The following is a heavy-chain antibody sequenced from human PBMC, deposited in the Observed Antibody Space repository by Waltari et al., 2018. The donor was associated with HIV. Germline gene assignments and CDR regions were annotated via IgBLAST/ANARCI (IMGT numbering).Heavy chain of an antibody. CDR3: LNGNNPHY. J-gene: IGHJ4*02. D-gene: IGHD1-1*01. CDR1: GFTFSNYW. Sequence: EVQLVESGGDLVQPGGSLRLSCAVSGFTFSNYWMNGVRQVPGKGLEWVANINEDGSDKNDVDSVKGRFTISRDNAKSSLYLQMDSLRAEDTALYFCLNGNNPHYWGQGTRVIVSS. CDR2: INEDGSDK. V-gene: IGHV3-7*01.